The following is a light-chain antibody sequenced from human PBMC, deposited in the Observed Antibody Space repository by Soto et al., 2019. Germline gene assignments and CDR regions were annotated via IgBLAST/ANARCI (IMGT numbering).Light chain of an antibody. J-gene: IGLJ2*01. CDR1: NSDVGGYNY. Sequence: QSALTQPASVSGSPGQSITISCTGTNSDVGGYNYVSWYQQHPGKAPKLMIYDVSNRPSGVSNRFSGSKSGNTASLTISGLQAEDEADYYYSSYTSSSTLVVFGGGTKLTVL. V-gene: IGLV2-14*01. CDR2: DVS. CDR3: SSYTSSSTLVV.